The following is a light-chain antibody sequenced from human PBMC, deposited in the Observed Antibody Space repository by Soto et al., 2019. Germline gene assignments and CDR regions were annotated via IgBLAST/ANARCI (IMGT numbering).Light chain of an antibody. Sequence: DIEMTQSPSSLSASVGDRVTISCRATQNVDKYLSSYKQEAGKAPKLLIYAASNLHSGAPSRFSGTGSGTEFTLTISSVQLEDFATYCCQQTYGSPVTFGQGTRVEFK. J-gene: IGKJ1*01. CDR1: QNVDKY. V-gene: IGKV1-39*01. CDR2: AAS. CDR3: QQTYGSPVT.